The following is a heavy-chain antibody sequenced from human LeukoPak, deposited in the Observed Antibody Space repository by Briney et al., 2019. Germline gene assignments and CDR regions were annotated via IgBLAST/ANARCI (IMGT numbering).Heavy chain of an antibody. CDR1: GGTFSSYA. D-gene: IGHD2-15*01. CDR3: ARAGYCSGGSCSTDAFDI. Sequence: SVKVSCKASGGTFSSYAISWVRQAPGQGLEWMGGIIPIFGTANYAQKFQGRVTITADESTSTAYMELSSLRSEDTAVYYCARAGYCSGGSCSTDAFDIWGQGTMVTVPS. V-gene: IGHV1-69*13. J-gene: IGHJ3*02. CDR2: IIPIFGTA.